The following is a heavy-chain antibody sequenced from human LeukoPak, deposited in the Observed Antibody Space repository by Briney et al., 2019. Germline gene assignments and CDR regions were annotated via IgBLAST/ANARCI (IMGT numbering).Heavy chain of an antibody. CDR2: IIPIFGTA. D-gene: IGHD4-17*01. V-gene: IGHV1-69*05. Sequence: EASVRVSCKASGGTLSSYAISWVRQAPGQGLEWMGRIIPIFGTANYAQKFQGRVTITTDESTSTAYMELSSLRSEDTAVYYCARDDPFTVFDPWGQGTLVTVSS. CDR1: GGTLSSYA. CDR3: ARDDPFTVFDP. J-gene: IGHJ5*02.